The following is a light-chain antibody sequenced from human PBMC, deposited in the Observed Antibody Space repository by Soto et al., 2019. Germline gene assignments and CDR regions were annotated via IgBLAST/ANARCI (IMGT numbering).Light chain of an antibody. CDR1: SGHSSYA. CDR2: LNSDGSH. J-gene: IGLJ2*01. CDR3: QTWGTGIQV. Sequence: QAVVTQSPFASASLGASVKLTCTLSSGHSSYAIAWHQQQPEKGPRYLMKLNSDGSHNKGDGIPDRFSGSSSGAERYLTISSLQSEDEADYYCQTWGTGIQVFGGGTKLTVL. V-gene: IGLV4-69*01.